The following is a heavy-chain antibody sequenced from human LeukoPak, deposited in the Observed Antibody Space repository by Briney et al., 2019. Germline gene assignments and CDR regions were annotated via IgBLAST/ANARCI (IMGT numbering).Heavy chain of an antibody. CDR1: GFTFNSHA. Sequence: AGGSLRLSSAASGFTFNSHAMSWVRQAPGKGLEWVSTLSGSAFTYYADSVKGRFTISRDTSKNTLFLDMNTLRVEDTAVYYCAKGSQESPRTILDAFDIWGQGTMVSVSS. J-gene: IGHJ3*02. CDR2: LSGSAFT. V-gene: IGHV3-23*01. CDR3: AKGSQESPRTILDAFDI. D-gene: IGHD1-1*01.